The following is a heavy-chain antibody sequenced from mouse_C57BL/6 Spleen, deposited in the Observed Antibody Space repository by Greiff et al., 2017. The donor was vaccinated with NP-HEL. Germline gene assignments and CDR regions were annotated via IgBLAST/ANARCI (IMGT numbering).Heavy chain of an antibody. J-gene: IGHJ1*03. V-gene: IGHV14-4*01. Sequence: VQLKQSGAELVRPGASVKLSCTASGFNIKDYYMHWVKQRPEQGLEWIGWIDPENGDTEYDAKFKGKATLTADTSSNTAYLQHSSLTSEDAAVYYCTTRKEYDDWGTGTTVTVSS. D-gene: IGHD5-1*01. CDR2: IDPENGDT. CDR1: GFNIKDYY. CDR3: TTRKEYDD.